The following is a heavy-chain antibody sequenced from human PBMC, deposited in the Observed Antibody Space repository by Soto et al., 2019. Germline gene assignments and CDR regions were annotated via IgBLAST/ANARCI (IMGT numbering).Heavy chain of an antibody. V-gene: IGHV1-24*01. D-gene: IGHD2-2*01. CDR2: LDAEDGET. Sequence: GASVKVSCKVSGYSLSGLSIHWVRQAPGKGLEWMGGLDAEDGETIYAQKLQGRGTMTEDTSTDTAYMELSSLTSEDTAMYYCATLPRTIERTPAAIWSFDSWGQGTLVTVSS. CDR1: GYSLSGLS. CDR3: ATLPRTIERTPAAIWSFDS. J-gene: IGHJ4*02.